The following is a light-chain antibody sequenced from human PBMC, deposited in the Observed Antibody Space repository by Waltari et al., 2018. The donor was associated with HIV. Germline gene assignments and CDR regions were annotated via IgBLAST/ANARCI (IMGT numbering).Light chain of an antibody. CDR2: GNS. V-gene: IGLV1-40*01. CDR3: QSYDSTGV. CDR1: SSNIGAGYD. Sequence: QSVLTQPPSVSGAPGQRVTISCTGSSSNIGAGYDVHWYQPLPGTAPKLLICGNSNRPSGVPDRVSGSKSGTSASLAITGLQAEDEADYYCQSYDSTGVFGGGTKLTVL. J-gene: IGLJ3*02.